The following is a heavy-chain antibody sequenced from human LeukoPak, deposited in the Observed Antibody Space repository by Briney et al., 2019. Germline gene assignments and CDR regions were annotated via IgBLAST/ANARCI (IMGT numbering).Heavy chain of an antibody. CDR1: GFTFSIHW. Sequence: GGSLRPSCAASGFTFSIHWMTWVRQAPGKGLEWVATIKPDGNDKYFVDSVKGRFTVSRDNAKTSLYLQTNSLRAEDTAIYYCTTSDCEYWGQGTLVTVSS. J-gene: IGHJ4*02. CDR3: TTSDCEY. V-gene: IGHV3-7*03. CDR2: IKPDGNDK.